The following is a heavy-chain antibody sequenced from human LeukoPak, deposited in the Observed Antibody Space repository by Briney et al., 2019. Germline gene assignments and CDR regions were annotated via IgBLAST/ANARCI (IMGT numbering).Heavy chain of an antibody. J-gene: IGHJ4*02. CDR1: GFTFSNYW. D-gene: IGHD3-10*01. Sequence: GGSLRLSCAASGFTFSNYWMSWVRQAPGKGLEWVANIKEDGSEKNYVDSEKGRLTISRDNAKNSLYLQMNSLRAEDTAVYYCARDGFGEPLDYWGQGTLVTVSS. CDR2: IKEDGSEK. V-gene: IGHV3-7*01. CDR3: ARDGFGEPLDY.